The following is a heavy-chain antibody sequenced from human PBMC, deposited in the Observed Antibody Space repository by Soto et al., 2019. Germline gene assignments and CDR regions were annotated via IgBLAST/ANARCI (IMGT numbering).Heavy chain of an antibody. J-gene: IGHJ6*02. CDR2: IYYSGST. D-gene: IGHD2-15*01. Sequence: PSETLSLTCTVSGGSISSGGYYWSWIRQHPGKGLEWIGYIYYSGSTYYNPSLKSRVTISVDTSKNQFSLKLSSVTAADTAVYYCARECSGGSCYSGYYYGMDVWGQGTTVTVSS. CDR3: ARECSGGSCYSGYYYGMDV. CDR1: GGSISSGGYY. V-gene: IGHV4-31*03.